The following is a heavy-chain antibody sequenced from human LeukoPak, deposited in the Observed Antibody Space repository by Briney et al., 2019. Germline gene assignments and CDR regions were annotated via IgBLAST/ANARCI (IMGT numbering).Heavy chain of an antibody. CDR1: GFTFSSYG. V-gene: IGHV3-30*18. CDR2: ISYDGSNK. D-gene: IGHD3-10*01. Sequence: QPGGSLRLSCAASGFTFSSYGMHWVRQAPGKGLEWVAVISYDGSNKYYADSVKGRFTISRDNPKNTPYLQMNSLRAEDTAVYYCAKDRRRATMVRGVIFDYWGQGTLVTVSS. CDR3: AKDRRRATMVRGVIFDY. J-gene: IGHJ4*02.